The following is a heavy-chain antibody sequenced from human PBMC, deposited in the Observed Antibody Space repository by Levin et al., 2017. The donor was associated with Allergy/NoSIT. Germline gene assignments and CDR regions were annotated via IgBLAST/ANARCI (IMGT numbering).Heavy chain of an antibody. V-gene: IGHV1-69*13. D-gene: IGHD6-6*01. CDR3: ARDGGYSSSGHSFFDY. J-gene: IGHJ4*02. Sequence: ASVKVSCKGSGGTFNSQSINWVRQAPGQGLEWMGGIIPIIGTATYAQKFQGRVTITADESTSTVYLELSSLRFEDTAVYYCARDGGYSSSGHSFFDYWGQGTLVTASS. CDR1: GGTFNSQS. CDR2: IIPIIGTA.